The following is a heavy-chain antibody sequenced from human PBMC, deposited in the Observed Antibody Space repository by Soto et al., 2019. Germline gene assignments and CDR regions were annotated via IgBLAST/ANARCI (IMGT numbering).Heavy chain of an antibody. Sequence: QVQLVQSGAEVKKPGSSVKVSCKASGGTFSSYAISWVRQAPGQGLEWMGGIIPIFGTANYAQKFQGRVTTTADESTSTAYMELSSLRSEDTAVYYCARGYSSTGYPGWYFDLWGRGTLVTVSS. J-gene: IGHJ2*01. CDR2: IIPIFGTA. CDR3: ARGYSSTGYPGWYFDL. D-gene: IGHD6-13*01. V-gene: IGHV1-69*01. CDR1: GGTFSSYA.